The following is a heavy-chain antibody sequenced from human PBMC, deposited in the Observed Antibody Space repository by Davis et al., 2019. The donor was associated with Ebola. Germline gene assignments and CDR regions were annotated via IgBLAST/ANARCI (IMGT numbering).Heavy chain of an antibody. CDR1: GFTFSSYG. J-gene: IGHJ4*02. D-gene: IGHD5-18*01. V-gene: IGHV3-23*01. CDR2: ISGSGDST. CDR3: ATTRAGYSYASGGSFDY. Sequence: GESLKISCEASGFTFSSYGMSWVRQAPGKGLEWVSTISGSGDSTYYADSVKGRFTILRDKSKNTLYLQMNSLRAEDTAVYYCATTRAGYSYASGGSFDYWGQGTLVTVSS.